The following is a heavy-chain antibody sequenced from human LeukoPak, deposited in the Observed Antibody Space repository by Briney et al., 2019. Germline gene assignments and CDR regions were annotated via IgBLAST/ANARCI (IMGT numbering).Heavy chain of an antibody. CDR2: IKQDETEK. D-gene: IGHD6-13*01. CDR1: GFTFSNFW. CDR3: AKAHSIAAAGVGY. Sequence: PGGSLRLSCTASGFTFSNFWMGWVRQAPGKGLEWVANIKQDETEKFYLGSVKGRFTISRDNAKNSLYLQMNSLRVEDTALYYCAKAHSIAAAGVGYWGQRTLVTVSS. V-gene: IGHV3-7*03. J-gene: IGHJ4*02.